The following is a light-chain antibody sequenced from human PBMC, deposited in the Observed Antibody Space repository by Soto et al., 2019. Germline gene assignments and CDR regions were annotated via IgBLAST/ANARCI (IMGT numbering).Light chain of an antibody. CDR3: ASWDDSRNGWV. CDR2: GTT. Sequence: QSVLTQPPSVSGAPGQRVTISCTGSSSNIGAGYDVHWYQQLPGTAPKLLLYGTTNRPSGIPDRFSGSKSGTSASLAITWLQAEDEAHYYCASWDDSRNGWVFGGGTKLTVL. V-gene: IGLV1-40*01. J-gene: IGLJ3*02. CDR1: SSNIGAGYD.